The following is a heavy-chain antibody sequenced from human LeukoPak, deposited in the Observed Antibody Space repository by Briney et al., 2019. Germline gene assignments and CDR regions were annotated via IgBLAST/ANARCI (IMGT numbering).Heavy chain of an antibody. CDR1: GGTFSSYA. J-gene: IGHJ4*02. Sequence: SVKVSCKASGGTFSSYAISWVRQAPGQGLEWMGGIIPIFGTANYAQKFQGRVTITADESTSTAYVELSSLRSGDTAVYYCARALEYCSGGSCLYNWGQGTLVTVSS. V-gene: IGHV1-69*13. CDR3: ARALEYCSGGSCLYN. CDR2: IIPIFGTA. D-gene: IGHD2-15*01.